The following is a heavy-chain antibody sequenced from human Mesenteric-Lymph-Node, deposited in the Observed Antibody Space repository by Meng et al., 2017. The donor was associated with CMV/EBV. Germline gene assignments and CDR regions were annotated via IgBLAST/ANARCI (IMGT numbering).Heavy chain of an antibody. Sequence: LSLTCVASGFTVSSNYMNWARQAPGKGLEWVSVIFSGGSTYYADSVKGRFTISRDNSKNTLYLQMNSLRVEDTAIYYCSTNYGDYWGQGTLVTVSS. D-gene: IGHD2-8*01. J-gene: IGHJ4*02. CDR1: GFTVSSNY. CDR2: IFSGGST. CDR3: STNYGDY. V-gene: IGHV3-66*02.